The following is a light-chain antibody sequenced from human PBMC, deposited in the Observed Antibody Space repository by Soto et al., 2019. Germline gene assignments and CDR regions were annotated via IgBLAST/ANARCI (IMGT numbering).Light chain of an antibody. CDR1: QSVGSN. CDR2: GAS. V-gene: IGKV3-15*01. Sequence: EVVMTQSPATLSVSPGERATLSCRASQSVGSNFAWYQQKPGQAPRLLIYGASTRATDIPGRFSGSGSGTESTLTISSPQSEDVAVSYCQQYNNWPRTFGQGTKVEIK. CDR3: QQYNNWPRT. J-gene: IGKJ1*01.